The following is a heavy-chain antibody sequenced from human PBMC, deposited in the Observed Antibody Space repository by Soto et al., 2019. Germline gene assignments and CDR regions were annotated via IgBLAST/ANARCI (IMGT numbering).Heavy chain of an antibody. J-gene: IGHJ4*02. V-gene: IGHV4-39*01. CDR2: IYNSGST. Sequence: QLQLRESGPGLVTPSETLSLTCSVSGGSISETSFYWGWIRQPPGKGLEWLGSIYNSGSTYYAPSLESRLTISIDTSKTQFSLTLTSVTAADTAVYYCANKGRDTYGPTVFDSWGQGTLVTVSS. CDR1: GGSISETSFY. D-gene: IGHD5-18*01. CDR3: ANKGRDTYGPTVFDS.